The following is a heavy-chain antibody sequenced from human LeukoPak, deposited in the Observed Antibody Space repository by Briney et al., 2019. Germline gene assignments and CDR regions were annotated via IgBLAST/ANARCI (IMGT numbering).Heavy chain of an antibody. CDR3: AATPTGYTSSWYFLDY. CDR2: IYTSGST. Sequence: SETLSLTCTVSGGSISSYYWSWIRQPPGKGLERIGYIYTSGSTNYNPSLKSRVTISVDTSKNQFSLKLSSVTAADTAVYYCAATPTGYTSSWYFLDYWGQGTLVTVSS. J-gene: IGHJ4*02. V-gene: IGHV4-4*09. D-gene: IGHD6-13*01. CDR1: GGSISSYY.